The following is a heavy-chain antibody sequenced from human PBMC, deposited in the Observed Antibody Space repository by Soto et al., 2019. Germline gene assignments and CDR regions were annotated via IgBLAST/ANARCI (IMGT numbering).Heavy chain of an antibody. CDR3: ARGGHPLYYYDSSGYYSFDY. D-gene: IGHD3-22*01. J-gene: IGHJ4*02. CDR2: IIPIFGTA. V-gene: IGHV1-69*13. CDR1: GGTFSSYA. Sequence: PSVEVSCKASGGTFSSYAISWVRQAPGQGLEWMGGIIPIFGTANYAQKFQGRVTITADESTSTAYMELSSLRSEDTAVYYCARGGHPLYYYDSSGYYSFDYWGQGTLVTVSS.